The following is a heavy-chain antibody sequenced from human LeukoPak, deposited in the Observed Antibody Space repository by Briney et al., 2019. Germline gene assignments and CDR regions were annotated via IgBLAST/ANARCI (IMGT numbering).Heavy chain of an antibody. CDR1: GFTFSDYY. V-gene: IGHV3-11*01. CDR3: AKAFSSGSPFDY. Sequence: GGSLRLSCAASGFTFSDYYMSWIRQAPGKGLEWVSYISSSGSTIYYADSVKGRFTISRDNAKNSLYLQMNSLGAEDTAVYYCAKAFSSGSPFDYWGQGTLVTVSS. CDR2: ISSSGSTI. J-gene: IGHJ4*02. D-gene: IGHD6-19*01.